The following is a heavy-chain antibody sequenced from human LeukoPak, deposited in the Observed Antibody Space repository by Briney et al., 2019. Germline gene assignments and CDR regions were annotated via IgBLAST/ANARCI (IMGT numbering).Heavy chain of an antibody. Sequence: ASVKVSCKASGYTFTGYYMHWVRRAPGQGLEWMGRINPNSGGTNYAQKFQGRVTMTRDTSISTAYMGLSRLRSDDTAVYYCAIPSDYDILTGYYKAVDYWGQGTLVTVSS. CDR2: INPNSGGT. V-gene: IGHV1-2*06. CDR3: AIPSDYDILTGYYKAVDY. D-gene: IGHD3-9*01. CDR1: GYTFTGYY. J-gene: IGHJ4*02.